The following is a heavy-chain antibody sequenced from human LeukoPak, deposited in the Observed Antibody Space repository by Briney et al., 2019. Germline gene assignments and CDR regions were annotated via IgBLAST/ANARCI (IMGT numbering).Heavy chain of an antibody. Sequence: AGGSLRLSCAASGFTFSSYAMSWVRQAPGKGLEWVSAISGSGSSAYYADSVKGRFTISRDNSKNTLYLQMNSLRAEDTAVYYCAKDHGSGWYPYYFEYWGQGTLVTVSS. CDR1: GFTFSSYA. D-gene: IGHD6-19*01. V-gene: IGHV3-23*01. CDR3: AKDHGSGWYPYYFEY. CDR2: ISGSGSSA. J-gene: IGHJ4*02.